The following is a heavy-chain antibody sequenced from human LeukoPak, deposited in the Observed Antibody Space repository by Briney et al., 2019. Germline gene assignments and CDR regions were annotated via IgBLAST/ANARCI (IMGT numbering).Heavy chain of an antibody. V-gene: IGHV4-61*02. Sequence: SETLSLTCTVSGASISSGTYYWSWIRQPAGKGLEWIGRIYTSGSTSYNPSLKSRVTISVDTSKNQFSLELSSVTAADTAVYYCAGTTLWFGELYSFDYWGQGTLVTVSS. CDR2: IYTSGST. CDR1: GASISSGTYY. J-gene: IGHJ4*02. D-gene: IGHD3-10*01. CDR3: AGTTLWFGELYSFDY.